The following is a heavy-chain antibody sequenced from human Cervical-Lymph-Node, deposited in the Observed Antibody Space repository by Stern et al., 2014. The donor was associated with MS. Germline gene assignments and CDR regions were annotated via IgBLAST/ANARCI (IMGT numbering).Heavy chain of an antibody. CDR1: GFTFSSYW. CDR3: ARGSDT. CDR2: IKEDGSET. Sequence: EMQLVESGGGLVQPGGSLRLSCAASGFTFSSYWMNWVRQAPGTGLEWVANIKEDGSETYCVDSVKGRFTISRDNAKNSLYLQMNSLRAEDTAVYYCARGSDTWGQGTLVTVSS. V-gene: IGHV3-7*01. D-gene: IGHD2-15*01. J-gene: IGHJ5*02.